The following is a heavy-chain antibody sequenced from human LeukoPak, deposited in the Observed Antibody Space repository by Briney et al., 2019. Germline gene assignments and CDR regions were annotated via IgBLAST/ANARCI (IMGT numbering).Heavy chain of an antibody. V-gene: IGHV3-43*02. J-gene: IGHJ4*02. Sequence: GGSLRLSCVASGLPIADFAMHWVRQAPGKGLEWVSLISGDGVSTFYTDSVRGRFSISRDNTKNSLYLEMNSLRTEDTAMYYCAKEPGKFDYWGQGTLVAVSS. CDR1: GLPIADFA. CDR2: ISGDGVST. CDR3: AKEPGKFDY. D-gene: IGHD2-2*01.